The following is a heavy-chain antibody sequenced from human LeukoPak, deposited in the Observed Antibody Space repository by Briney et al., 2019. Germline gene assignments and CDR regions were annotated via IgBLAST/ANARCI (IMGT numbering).Heavy chain of an antibody. CDR3: ARDRGLTDLFDY. J-gene: IGHJ4*02. Sequence: PGGSLRLSCAASGFTFSSYAMHWVRQAPGKGLEWVAVISYDGSNKYYADSVKGRFTISRDNSKNTLYLQMNSLRAEDTAVYYCARDRGLTDLFDYWGQGTLVTVSS. D-gene: IGHD3-16*01. CDR2: ISYDGSNK. CDR1: GFTFSSYA. V-gene: IGHV3-30-3*01.